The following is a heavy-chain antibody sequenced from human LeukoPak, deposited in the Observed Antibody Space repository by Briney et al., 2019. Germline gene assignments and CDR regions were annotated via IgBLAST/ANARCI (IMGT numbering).Heavy chain of an antibody. V-gene: IGHV3-23*01. Sequence: GGSLRLSCAASGFTFSTFAMVWVRQPPGKGLEWVSSIFPSGGEIHYADSVRGRFTISRDNSKNTLYLQMNSLRAEDTAVYYCVKEGYSSSRMVDYMDVWGKGTTVTVSS. CDR3: VKEGYSSSRMVDYMDV. CDR1: GFTFSTFA. J-gene: IGHJ6*03. CDR2: IFPSGGEI. D-gene: IGHD6-6*01.